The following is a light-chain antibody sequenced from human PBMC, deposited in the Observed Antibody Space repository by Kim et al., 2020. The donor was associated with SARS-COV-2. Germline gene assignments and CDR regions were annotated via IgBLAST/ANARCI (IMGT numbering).Light chain of an antibody. CDR3: QQYNSYPWT. CDR1: QSISTW. V-gene: IGKV1-5*03. CDR2: KAS. J-gene: IGKJ1*01. Sequence: DIQMTQSPSTLSASEGDRVTITCRASQSISTWLAWYQQKPGKAPKLLIYKASSLESGVPSRFSGSGSGTDFTLTVSSLQPDDFATCYCQQYNSYPWTFGQGTKVDIK.